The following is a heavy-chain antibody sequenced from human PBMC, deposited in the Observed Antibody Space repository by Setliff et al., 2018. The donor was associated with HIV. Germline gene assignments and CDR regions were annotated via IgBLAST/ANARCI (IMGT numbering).Heavy chain of an antibody. D-gene: IGHD6-19*01. J-gene: IGHJ3*02. CDR1: GGSISTYY. CDR2: IYYSGST. Sequence: LSLTCTVSGGSISTYYWSWIRQPPGKGLEWIGYIYYSGSTNYNPSLKSRVTILVDTSKNQFSLKLNSVTAADTAVYYCARAYSSGWRDAFDIWGQGTMVTVSS. V-gene: IGHV4-59*01. CDR3: ARAYSSGWRDAFDI.